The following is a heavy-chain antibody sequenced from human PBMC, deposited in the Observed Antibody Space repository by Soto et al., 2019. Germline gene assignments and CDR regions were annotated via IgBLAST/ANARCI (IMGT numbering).Heavy chain of an antibody. D-gene: IGHD4-17*01. CDR1: GYSFTSYW. V-gene: IGHV5-51*01. Sequence: PGESLKISCKGSGYSFTSYWIGWVRQMPGKGLEWMGIIYPGDSDTRYSPSFQGQVTISADKSISTAYLQWSSLKASDTAMYYCARQGEDYGDYQNRYYYYYGMDGWGQGTTVTVTS. CDR2: IYPGDSDT. CDR3: ARQGEDYGDYQNRYYYYYGMDG. J-gene: IGHJ6*02.